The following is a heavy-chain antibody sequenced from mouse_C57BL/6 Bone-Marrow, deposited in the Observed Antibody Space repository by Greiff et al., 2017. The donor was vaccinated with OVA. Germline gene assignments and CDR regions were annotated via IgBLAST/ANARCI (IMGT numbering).Heavy chain of an antibody. CDR3: ARSRDMGKGWFAY. J-gene: IGHJ3*01. CDR2: IYPGDGDT. V-gene: IGHV1-82*01. D-gene: IGHD1-1*02. CDR1: GYAFSSSW. Sequence: QVQLQQSGPELVKPGASVKISCKASGYAFSSSWMNWVKQRPGKGLEWIGRIYPGDGDTNYNGKFKGKATLTADKSSSTAYMQLSSLTSEDSAVYFCARSRDMGKGWFAYWGQGTLVTVSA.